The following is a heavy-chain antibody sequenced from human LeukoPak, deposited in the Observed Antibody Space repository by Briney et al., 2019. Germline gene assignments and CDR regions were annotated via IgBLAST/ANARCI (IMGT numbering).Heavy chain of an antibody. CDR3: ARDRGVAAAGRSNYFDY. Sequence: PGGSLRLSCAASGVTFNTYSMNWVRQAPGKGLEWVSSISSSSSYIYYADSVKGRFTISRDNAENSLYLQMNSLRAEDTAVCYWARDRGVAAAGRSNYFDYWGQGTLVTVSS. J-gene: IGHJ4*02. CDR1: GVTFNTYS. V-gene: IGHV3-21*01. CDR2: ISSSSSYI. D-gene: IGHD6-13*01.